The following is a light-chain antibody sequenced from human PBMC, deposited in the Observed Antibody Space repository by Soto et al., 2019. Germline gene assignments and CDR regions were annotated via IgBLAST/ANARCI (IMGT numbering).Light chain of an antibody. Sequence: EVVLTHSPGTLPLSPGERATLSCRASQSVATNLAWYRQKPGQAPRLLIYHASSRVTGIPDRFSGSGSGTDFTLTISRLEPEDFAVYYCQQYDSSTSRTFGQGTKVDIK. V-gene: IGKV3-20*01. J-gene: IGKJ1*01. CDR2: HAS. CDR3: QQYDSSTSRT. CDR1: QSVATN.